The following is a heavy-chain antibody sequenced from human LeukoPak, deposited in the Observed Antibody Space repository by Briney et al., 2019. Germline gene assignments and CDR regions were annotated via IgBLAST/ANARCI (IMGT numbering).Heavy chain of an antibody. CDR2: IYYSGST. J-gene: IGHJ4*02. D-gene: IGHD2-21*02. V-gene: IGHV4-59*01. Sequence: KPSEALSLTCTVSGGSISNYYWSWIRQPPGKGMEWIGYIYYSGSTNYNPSLKSRVTISVDTSKNQFSLKLSSVTAADTAVYYCARASLNLWGDQEAFDYWGQGTLVTVSS. CDR3: ARASLNLWGDQEAFDY. CDR1: GGSISNYY.